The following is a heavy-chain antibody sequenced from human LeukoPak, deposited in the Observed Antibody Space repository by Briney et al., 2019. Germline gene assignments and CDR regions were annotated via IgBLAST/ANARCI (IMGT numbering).Heavy chain of an antibody. CDR2: ISGSAGST. Sequence: GGSLRLSCAASGFTFSSYAIGSVRQAPGKGLEWVSAISGSAGSTYYADSVKGQFTISRDNSKNTLYLQMNSLRAEDTAVYYCAKNRGSGSYYNVIGAYYYGIDVWGQGTTVTVSS. CDR3: AKNRGSGSYYNVIGAYYYGIDV. J-gene: IGHJ6*02. CDR1: GFTFSSYA. D-gene: IGHD3-10*01. V-gene: IGHV3-23*01.